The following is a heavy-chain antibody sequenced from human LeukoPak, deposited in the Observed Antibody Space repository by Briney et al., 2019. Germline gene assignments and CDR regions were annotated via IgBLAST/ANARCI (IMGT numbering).Heavy chain of an antibody. Sequence: GGTVRLYCAASRFIFSSYTMNWDRQATGKGLEWVSSISSGGTYTYYADSVKGRFTVSRDNAKNSLYLQMNTLRAEDTAIYYCASVIFDYWGQGALVTVSS. V-gene: IGHV3-21*01. CDR2: ISSGGTYT. J-gene: IGHJ4*02. CDR1: RFIFSSYT. CDR3: ASVIFDY.